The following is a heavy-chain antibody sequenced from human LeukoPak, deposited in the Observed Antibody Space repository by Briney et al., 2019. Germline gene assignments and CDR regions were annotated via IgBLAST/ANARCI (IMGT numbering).Heavy chain of an antibody. J-gene: IGHJ5*02. CDR1: GFTFDDYG. CDR3: ARDGRYYYDSSGYT. CDR2: ISSSGSTI. V-gene: IGHV3-48*03. D-gene: IGHD3-22*01. Sequence: PGGSLRLSCAASGFTFDDYGMSWVRQAPGKGLEWVSYISSSGSTIYYADSVKGRFTISRDNAKNSLYLQMNSLRAEDTAVYYCARDGRYYYDSSGYTWGQGTLVTVSS.